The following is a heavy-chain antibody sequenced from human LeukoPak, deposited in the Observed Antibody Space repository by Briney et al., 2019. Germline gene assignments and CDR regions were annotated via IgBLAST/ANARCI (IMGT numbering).Heavy chain of an antibody. Sequence: GGSLRLSCAASGFTFSSDSMNGVREAPGKGLEGVSSISSSGKYIYYADSVKGRFTVSRDNAKNSLFLQMNSLRAEDTAVYYCARDESRSISCYAQWGQGTLVTVSS. CDR3: ARDESRSISCYAQ. CDR2: ISSSGKYI. CDR1: GFTFSSDS. V-gene: IGHV3-21*06. J-gene: IGHJ4*02. D-gene: IGHD2-2*01.